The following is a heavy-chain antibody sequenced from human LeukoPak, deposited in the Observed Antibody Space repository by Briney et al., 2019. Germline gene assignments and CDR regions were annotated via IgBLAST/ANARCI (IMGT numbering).Heavy chain of an antibody. CDR2: MSGSGGST. CDR3: ATGGDRASLPYDY. Sequence: GGSLRLSCAASGFTFSYYGMSWVRQAPGKGLEWVSSMSGSGGSTYYADSVKGRFTISRDNSKNTLYLQMDGLRADDTAVYYCATGGDRASLPYDYWGQGTLVTVSS. V-gene: IGHV3-23*01. D-gene: IGHD5-18*01. CDR1: GFTFSYYG. J-gene: IGHJ4*02.